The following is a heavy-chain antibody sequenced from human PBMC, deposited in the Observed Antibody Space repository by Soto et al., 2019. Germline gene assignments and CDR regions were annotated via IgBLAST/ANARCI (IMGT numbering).Heavy chain of an antibody. J-gene: IGHJ1*01. Sequence: EVQLVESGGGLVQPGGSLRLSCAAPGFTFSSYSMNWVRQAPGKGLEWVSYISSSSSTIYYADSVKGRFTISRDNAKNSLYLQMNSLRAEDTAVYYCARDLGSSWYPEYFQHWGQGTLVTVSS. D-gene: IGHD6-13*01. V-gene: IGHV3-48*01. CDR3: ARDLGSSWYPEYFQH. CDR2: ISSSSSTI. CDR1: GFTFSSYS.